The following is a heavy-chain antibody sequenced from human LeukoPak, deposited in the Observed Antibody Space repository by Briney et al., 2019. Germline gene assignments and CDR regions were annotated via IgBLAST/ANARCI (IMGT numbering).Heavy chain of an antibody. Sequence: GGSLRLSCAASGFTVSGTHMSWVRQAPGKGLEWVSAMYTGGTTYYADSVTGRFTVSRDTSRNTPFLHMNSLRADDTAIYYCAKDEATSGGGLASWGQGTLVIVSS. J-gene: IGHJ5*01. D-gene: IGHD3-16*01. CDR1: GFTVSGTH. V-gene: IGHV3-53*01. CDR3: AKDEATSGGGLAS. CDR2: MYTGGTT.